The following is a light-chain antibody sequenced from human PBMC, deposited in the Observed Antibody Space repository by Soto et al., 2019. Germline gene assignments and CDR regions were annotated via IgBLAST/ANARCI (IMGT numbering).Light chain of an antibody. CDR2: GAS. CDR3: QQYGSSGT. J-gene: IGKJ1*01. V-gene: IGKV3-20*01. Sequence: EIVLTQSPATLSLSPGERATLCLRASQSVSSDLAWYQQKPGQAPRLLIYGASTRATGIPDRFSGSGSGTDFTLTISRLEPEDFAVCYCQQYGSSGTFGQGTKVDIK. CDR1: QSVSSD.